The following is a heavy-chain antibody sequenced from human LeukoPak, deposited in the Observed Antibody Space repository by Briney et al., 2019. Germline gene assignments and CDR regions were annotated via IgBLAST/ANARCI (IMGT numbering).Heavy chain of an antibody. CDR2: IKQDGSEK. CDR3: ARARGSYYFDY. Sequence: GGSLRLSCAASGFTFSSYWVSWVRQAPGKGLEWVANIKQDGSEKYYVDSVKGRFTISRDNAKNSLYLQMNSLRAEDTAVYYCARARGSYYFDYWGQGTLVTVSS. J-gene: IGHJ4*02. V-gene: IGHV3-7*03. CDR1: GFTFSSYW. D-gene: IGHD1-26*01.